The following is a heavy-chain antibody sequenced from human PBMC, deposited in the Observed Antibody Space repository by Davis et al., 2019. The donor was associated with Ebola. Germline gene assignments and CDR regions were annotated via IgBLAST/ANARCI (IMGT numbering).Heavy chain of an antibody. CDR3: ARVEIVLLWFGESYGMDV. J-gene: IGHJ6*02. Sequence: ASVKVSCKASGYTFTSYYMHWVRQAPGQGLEWMGIINPSGGSTSYAQKFQGRVTMTRDTSTSTAYMELSSLRSEDTAVYYCARVEIVLLWFGESYGMDVWGQGTTVTVSS. CDR2: INPSGGST. V-gene: IGHV1-46*01. CDR1: GYTFTSYY. D-gene: IGHD3-10*01.